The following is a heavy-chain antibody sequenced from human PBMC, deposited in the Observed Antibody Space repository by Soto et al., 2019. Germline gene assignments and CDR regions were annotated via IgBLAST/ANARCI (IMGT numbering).Heavy chain of an antibody. CDR2: INNDGSEK. D-gene: IGHD2-8*01. CDR1: GFTFSPYW. Sequence: EVQLVESGGDLVQPGGSLRLSCVASGFTFSPYWMSWVRQAPGRGLQWVATINNDGSEKYYADSVKGRFTISRDNARDSLYLQLTSLRVEDTAIYYCARGSNQDYWGQGTLVAVSS. J-gene: IGHJ4*02. V-gene: IGHV3-7*03. CDR3: ARGSNQDY.